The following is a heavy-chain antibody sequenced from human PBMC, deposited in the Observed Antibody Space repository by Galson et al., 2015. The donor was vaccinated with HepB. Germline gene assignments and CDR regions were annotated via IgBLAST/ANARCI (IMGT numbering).Heavy chain of an antibody. D-gene: IGHD5-24*01. J-gene: IGHJ6*02. CDR3: ANPIRSNSYYYGMDV. CDR1: GYTFNSYG. CDR2: ISADIGNT. Sequence: SVKVSCKASGYTFNSYGFIWVRQAPGQGLEWMGWISADIGNTDYAQELQGRLTMTTDTSTSTGYLEVRSLGSDDTAVYYCANPIRSNSYYYGMDVWGQGTTVTVAS. V-gene: IGHV1-18*04.